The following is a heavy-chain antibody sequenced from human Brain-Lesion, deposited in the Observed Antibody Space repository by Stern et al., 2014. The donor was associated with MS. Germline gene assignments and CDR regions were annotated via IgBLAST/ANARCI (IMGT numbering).Heavy chain of an antibody. D-gene: IGHD2-2*01. J-gene: IGHJ6*02. CDR1: GGSISSGGYY. CDR2: IFNSGRT. CDR3: ARGRVVPGFQYYATDV. Sequence: VQLLESGPGLVKPSQTLSLSCTVSGGSISSGGYYWSWIRQPAGKGLEWIGRIFNSGRTSYNPSLKSRFTISIDTSKNQFSLRLNSMTAADTAVYYCARGRVVPGFQYYATDVWGQGTTVIVSS. V-gene: IGHV4-61*02.